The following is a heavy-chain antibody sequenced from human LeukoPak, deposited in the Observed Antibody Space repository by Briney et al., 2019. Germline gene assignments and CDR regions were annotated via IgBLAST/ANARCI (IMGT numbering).Heavy chain of an antibody. J-gene: IGHJ5*02. D-gene: IGHD2-2*01. V-gene: IGHV4-61*02. CDR3: ARGLRYCSSTSCYPNWFDP. CDR1: GGSISSGSYY. Sequence: SETLSLTCTVSGGSISSGSYYWSWIRQPAGKGLEWIGRIYTSGSTNYNPSLKSRVTISVDTSKNQFSLKLSSVTAADTAVYYCARGLRYCSSTSCYPNWFDPWGQGTLVTVSS. CDR2: IYTSGST.